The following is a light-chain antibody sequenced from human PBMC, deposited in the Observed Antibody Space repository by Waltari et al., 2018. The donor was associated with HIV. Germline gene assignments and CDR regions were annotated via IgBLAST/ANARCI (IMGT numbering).Light chain of an antibody. V-gene: IGLV1-47*01. J-gene: IGLJ2*01. Sequence: SVVTQPPSASGTPGQRVTISCSGNTSNIGRNYVFWYQPLPGTAPKLLIHRNDQRPSGVPDRFSGSTSGTSASLAISGLRSEDEADYYCVTWDDSLRGVVFGGGTKVAVL. CDR2: RND. CDR3: VTWDDSLRGVV. CDR1: TSNIGRNY.